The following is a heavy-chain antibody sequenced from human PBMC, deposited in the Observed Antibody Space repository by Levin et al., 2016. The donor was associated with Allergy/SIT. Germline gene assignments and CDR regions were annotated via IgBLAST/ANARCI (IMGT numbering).Heavy chain of an antibody. CDR1: GGSISSSNW. CDR3: ARDRDRRYCSSTSCYTGYAFDI. J-gene: IGHJ3*02. Sequence: GSLRLSCAVSGGSISSSNWWSWVRQPPGKGLEWIGEIYHSGSTNYNPSLKSRVTISVDKSKNQFSLKLSSVTAADTAVYYCARDRDRRYCSSTSCYTGYAFDIWGQGTMVTVSS. CDR2: IYHSGST. V-gene: IGHV4-4*02. D-gene: IGHD2-2*02.